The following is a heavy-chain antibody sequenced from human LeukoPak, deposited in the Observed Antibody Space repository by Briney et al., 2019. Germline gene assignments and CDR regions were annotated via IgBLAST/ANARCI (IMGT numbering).Heavy chain of an antibody. CDR3: AKDRCSNGIGCYYYYMDV. Sequence: SGGSLRLSCAASGFTFSSYGMSWVRQAPGKGLEWVAYIQYDGSNEQYAHSVKGRFRISRDSSKNILYLQMNSLRAEDTAVYYCAKDRCSNGIGCYYYYMDVWGKGTTVTISS. CDR2: IQYDGSNE. CDR1: GFTFSSYG. V-gene: IGHV3-30*02. J-gene: IGHJ6*03. D-gene: IGHD2-8*01.